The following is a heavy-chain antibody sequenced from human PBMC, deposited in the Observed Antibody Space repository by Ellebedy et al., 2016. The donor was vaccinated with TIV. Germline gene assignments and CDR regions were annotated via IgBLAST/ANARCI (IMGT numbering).Heavy chain of an antibody. CDR3: ARRSGYSYGHIDS. CDR1: GFTFDDYG. V-gene: IGHV3-20*04. J-gene: IGHJ4*02. Sequence: GGSLRLXCAASGFTFDDYGMTWVRQAPGKGLEWVSGINWNGGSRDYPDSVKGRFTISRDNAKNSLYLQMNSLRVDDTALYYCARRSGYSYGHIDSWGQGTLVTVSS. D-gene: IGHD5-18*01. CDR2: INWNGGSR.